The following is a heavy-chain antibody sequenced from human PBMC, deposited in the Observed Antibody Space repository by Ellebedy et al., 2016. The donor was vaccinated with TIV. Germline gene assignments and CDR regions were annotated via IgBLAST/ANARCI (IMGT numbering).Heavy chain of an antibody. J-gene: IGHJ4*02. Sequence: GGSLRLXXAASGFRFSDHYMSWIRQTQGKGLEWVARISSDGSHTYYVDSLKGRFTISRDNARNSLYLQMNSLRAEDTAVYYCARDPDTSSKVDYWGQGTLVTVSS. CDR3: ARDPDTSSKVDY. CDR1: GFRFSDHY. CDR2: ISSDGSHT. D-gene: IGHD2-2*01. V-gene: IGHV3-11*01.